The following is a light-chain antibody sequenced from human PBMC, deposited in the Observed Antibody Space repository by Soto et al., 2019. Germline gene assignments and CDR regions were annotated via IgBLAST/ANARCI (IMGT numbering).Light chain of an antibody. Sequence: QSALTQPASVSGSPGQSITISCTGTSSDVGGYNYVSWYQQHPGKAPKLMIYDDSNRPSGVSNRFSGSKSANTASLTISGLQAEDEADYYCSSHTSSSTSYVFGTGTKLTVL. V-gene: IGLV2-14*01. CDR3: SSHTSSSTSYV. CDR2: DDS. CDR1: SSDVGGYNY. J-gene: IGLJ1*01.